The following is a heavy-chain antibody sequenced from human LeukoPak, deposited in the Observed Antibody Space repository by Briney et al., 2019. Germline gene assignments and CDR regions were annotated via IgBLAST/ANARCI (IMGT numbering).Heavy chain of an antibody. J-gene: IGHJ4*02. CDR3: ARVVRYSGGPLTDLLPYYFDY. V-gene: IGHV1-24*01. CDR2: FDPEDGET. D-gene: IGHD6-19*01. CDR1: GYTLTELS. Sequence: ASVKVSCKVSGYTLTELSMHWVRQAPGKGLEWMGGFDPEDGETIYAQKFQGRVTMTEDTSTDTAYMELSSLRSDDMAVYYCARVVRYSGGPLTDLLPYYFDYWGQGTLVTVSS.